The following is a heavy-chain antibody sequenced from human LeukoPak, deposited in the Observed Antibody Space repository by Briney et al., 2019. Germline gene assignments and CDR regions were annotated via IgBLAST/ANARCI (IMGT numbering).Heavy chain of an antibody. CDR2: ISPSGDIL. CDR1: GFTFSSHG. V-gene: IGHV3-23*01. D-gene: IGHD1-1*01. CDR3: AKLVYWNGDEGYFDY. J-gene: IGHJ4*02. Sequence: GGSLRLSCAASGFTFSSHGMNWVRQAPGKGLEWVSGISPSGDILYYADSVKGRFTISRDNSKNTLYLQMNSLRAEDTAVYYCAKLVYWNGDEGYFDYWGQGTLVTVSS.